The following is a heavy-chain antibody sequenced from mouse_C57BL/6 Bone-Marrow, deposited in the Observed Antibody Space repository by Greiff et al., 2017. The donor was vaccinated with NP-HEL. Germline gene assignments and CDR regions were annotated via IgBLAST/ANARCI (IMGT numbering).Heavy chain of an antibody. D-gene: IGHD1-1*01. CDR1: GFNIKDDY. J-gene: IGHJ4*01. Sequence: VQLQHSGAELVRPGASVKLSCTASGFNIKDDYMHWVKQRPEQGLEWIGWIDPENGDTEYASKFQGKATITADTSSNTAYLQLSSLTSEDTAVYYCTTCITTVVADYAMDYWGQGTSVTVSS. CDR3: TTCITTVVADYAMDY. CDR2: IDPENGDT. V-gene: IGHV14-4*01.